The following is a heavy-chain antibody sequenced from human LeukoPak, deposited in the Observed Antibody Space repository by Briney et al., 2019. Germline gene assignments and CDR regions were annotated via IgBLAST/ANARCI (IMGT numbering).Heavy chain of an antibody. J-gene: IGHJ4*02. Sequence: GGSLRLTCAASAFSLNAYNMNWVRQAPGKGLEWVSSISYTGTYIYYADSVKGRFTISRDNAQNSLYLQMNSLRAEDTAIYYCVRDRGTYRPIDYWGQGTLVTVSS. CDR1: AFSLNAYN. CDR3: VRDRGTYRPIDY. D-gene: IGHD1-26*01. CDR2: ISYTGTYI. V-gene: IGHV3-21*04.